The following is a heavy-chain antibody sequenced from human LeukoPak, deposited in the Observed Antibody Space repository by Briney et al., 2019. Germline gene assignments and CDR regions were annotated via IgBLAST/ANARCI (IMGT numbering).Heavy chain of an antibody. D-gene: IGHD2-2*01. CDR1: GGSISSYY. CDR2: LYTRGST. Sequence: SETLSLTCTVSGGSISSYYWSWIRQPAGKGLEGIGRLYTRGSTNYNPSLKSRVTMSVDTSKNQFSLKRSSVTAAETAVYYCARDFGVVPAAIGWFDPWGQGTLVTVSS. J-gene: IGHJ5*02. V-gene: IGHV4-4*07. CDR3: ARDFGVVPAAIGWFDP.